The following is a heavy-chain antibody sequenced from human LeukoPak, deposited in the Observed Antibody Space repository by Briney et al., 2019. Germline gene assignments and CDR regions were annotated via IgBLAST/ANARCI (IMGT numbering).Heavy chain of an antibody. CDR3: AKSTSIPIRPSDY. V-gene: IGHV3-23*01. CDR1: GFTFSSYA. Sequence: GGSLSLSCAASGFTFSSYAMSWVRQAPGKGLEWVSAISGSGGSTYYADSVKGRFTISRDNSKNTLYLQMNSLRAEDTAVYYCAKSTSIPIRPSDYWGQGALVTVSS. D-gene: IGHD6-6*01. CDR2: ISGSGGST. J-gene: IGHJ4*02.